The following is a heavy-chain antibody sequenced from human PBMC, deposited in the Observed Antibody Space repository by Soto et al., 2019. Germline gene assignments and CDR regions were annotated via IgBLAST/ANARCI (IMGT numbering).Heavy chain of an antibody. J-gene: IGHJ6*02. CDR1: GFSFRSYT. CDR3: ARDGSTVTTNYHYAMDV. V-gene: IGHV3-21*01. CDR2: ITGSSSYE. D-gene: IGHD4-17*01. Sequence: EVQLVESGGGLVKPGGSLRLSCAASGFSFRSYTLHWFRQAPGGGLEWVSSITGSSSYEFYADSVKGRFTISRDNTKNAMYLQMNSLRAEDTAVYYCARDGSTVTTNYHYAMDVWGQGTTVTVSS.